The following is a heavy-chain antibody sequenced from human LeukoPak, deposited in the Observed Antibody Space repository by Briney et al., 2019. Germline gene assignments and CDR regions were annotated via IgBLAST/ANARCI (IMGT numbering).Heavy chain of an antibody. D-gene: IGHD3-22*01. V-gene: IGHV1-69*05. J-gene: IGHJ4*02. Sequence: GASVKVSCKAAGGTFSSYAISWVRQAPGQGLEWMGGIIPIFGTANYAQKFQGRVTITTDESTSTAYMELSSLRSEDTAVYYCARVDYYDSSGYSYYFDYWGQGTLVTVSS. CDR1: GGTFSSYA. CDR3: ARVDYYDSSGYSYYFDY. CDR2: IIPIFGTA.